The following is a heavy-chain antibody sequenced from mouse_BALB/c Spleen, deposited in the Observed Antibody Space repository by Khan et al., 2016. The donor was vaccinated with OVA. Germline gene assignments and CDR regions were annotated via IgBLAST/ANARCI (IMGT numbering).Heavy chain of an antibody. CDR2: LWGGGGK. CDR3: ARAYYRYDGYYAMDY. CDR1: GFSLSRYN. Sequence: QVQLKESGPGLVAPSQSLSITCTVSGFSLSRYNIHWVRQPPGKGLEWLGMLWGGGGKDYNSTLKIRLSISKDNSKSQVFLKMNSLQTDDTAIYFCARAYYRYDGYYAMDYWGQGTSVTVSS. J-gene: IGHJ4*01. D-gene: IGHD2-14*01. V-gene: IGHV2-6-4*01.